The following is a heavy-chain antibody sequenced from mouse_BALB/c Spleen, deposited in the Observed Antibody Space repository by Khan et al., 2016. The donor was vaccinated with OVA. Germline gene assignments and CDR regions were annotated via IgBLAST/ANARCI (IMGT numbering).Heavy chain of an antibody. V-gene: IGHV2-3*01. J-gene: IGHJ3*01. CDR2: IWGDGTT. CDR1: GFSLVTYG. CDR3: AIIYYGLAWFTY. Sequence: QVQLKESGPGLVAPSQSLSITCTVSGFSLVTYGVSWVRQPPGKGLEWLGVIWGDGTTNYHSVLKSRLIISKDNSESQVILKLNSLQTDDTATSYCAIIYYGLAWFTYWGQGTLVTVSA. D-gene: IGHD1-2*01.